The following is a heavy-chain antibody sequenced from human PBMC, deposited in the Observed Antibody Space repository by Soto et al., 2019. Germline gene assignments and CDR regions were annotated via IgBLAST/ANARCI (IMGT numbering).Heavy chain of an antibody. Sequence: GGSLRLSCAASGFTFSSYWMHWVRQAPGKGLVWVSRINREGSSTTYADSVKGRFTISRDNAKNTLYLQMNSLRTEDTAVYYCARVGGSEGYFDYWGLGTLVTVSS. CDR3: ARVGGSEGYFDY. V-gene: IGHV3-74*01. CDR2: INREGSST. J-gene: IGHJ4*02. D-gene: IGHD1-26*01. CDR1: GFTFSSYW.